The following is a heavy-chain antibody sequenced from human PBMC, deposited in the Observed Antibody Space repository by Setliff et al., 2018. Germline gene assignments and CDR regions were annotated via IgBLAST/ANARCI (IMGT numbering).Heavy chain of an antibody. CDR1: GFTFGSYA. V-gene: IGHV3-23*01. J-gene: IGHJ6*03. Sequence: GGSLRLSCVASGFTFGSYAMSWVRQTPGKGLEWVSTISGSSVDTYYADSVKGRFTISRDNANQSLYLQMNSLRAEDTAVYYCARLALTGYDSSGYYYAPEYYYYMDVWGKGTTVTVSS. D-gene: IGHD3-22*01. CDR2: ISGSSVDT. CDR3: ARLALTGYDSSGYYYAPEYYYYMDV.